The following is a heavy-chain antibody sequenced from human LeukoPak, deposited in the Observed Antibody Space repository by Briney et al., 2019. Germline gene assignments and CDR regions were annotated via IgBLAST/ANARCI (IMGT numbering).Heavy chain of an antibody. V-gene: IGHV3-23*01. D-gene: IGHD6-19*01. CDR1: GFTFSSYA. J-gene: IGHJ4*02. CDR3: AKLGGIAVAGPLTRNDY. Sequence: PGGSLRLSCAASGFTFSSYAMSWVRQAPGKGLEWVSAISGSGGSTYYADSVKGRFTISRDNSKNTLYLQMNSLRAEDTAVYYCAKLGGIAVAGPLTRNDYWGQGTMVTVSS. CDR2: ISGSGGST.